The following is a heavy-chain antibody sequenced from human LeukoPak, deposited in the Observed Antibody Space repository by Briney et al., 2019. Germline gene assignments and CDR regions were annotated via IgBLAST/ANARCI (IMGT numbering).Heavy chain of an antibody. V-gene: IGHV4-30-2*01. CDR1: GGSISSGGYS. J-gene: IGHJ5*02. CDR3: ARAGDYGDYYWLDP. Sequence: SETLSLTCAVSGGSISSGGYSWSWIRQPPGKGLEWIGYIYHSGSTYYNPSLKSRVTISVDRSKNQFSLKLSSVTAADTAVYYCARAGDYGDYYWLDPWGQGTLVTVSS. CDR2: IYHSGST. D-gene: IGHD4-17*01.